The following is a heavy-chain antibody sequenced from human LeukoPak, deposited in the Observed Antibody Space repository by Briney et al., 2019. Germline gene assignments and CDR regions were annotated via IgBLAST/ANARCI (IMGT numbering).Heavy chain of an antibody. CDR3: VKDMKIKAAGYYFDY. Sequence: GRSLRLSCAASGFTFSDYGMHWVRQAPGKGLEWVAVIANDGRDKKYADSVRGRFTISRDNSKNTVYLQMNSLRAEDTAVFYCVKDMKIKAAGYYFDYWSQGTLVTVSS. CDR2: IANDGRDK. CDR1: GFTFSDYG. V-gene: IGHV3-30*18. D-gene: IGHD6-13*01. J-gene: IGHJ4*02.